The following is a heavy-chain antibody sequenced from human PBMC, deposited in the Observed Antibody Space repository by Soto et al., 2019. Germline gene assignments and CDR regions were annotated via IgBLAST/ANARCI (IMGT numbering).Heavy chain of an antibody. CDR3: AKFGQLLRGHHYYYYMDV. CDR2: ISGSGGST. J-gene: IGHJ6*03. CDR1: GFTFSSYA. D-gene: IGHD2-2*01. Sequence: GGSLRLSCAASGFTFSSYAMSWVRQAPGKGLEWVSAISGSGGSTYYADSVKGRFTISRDNSKNTLYLQMNSLRAEDTAVYYCAKFGQLLRGHHYYYYMDVWGKGTTVTVSS. V-gene: IGHV3-23*01.